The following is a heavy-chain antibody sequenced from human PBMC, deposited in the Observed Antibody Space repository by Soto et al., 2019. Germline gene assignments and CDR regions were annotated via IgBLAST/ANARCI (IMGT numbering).Heavy chain of an antibody. CDR2: IYHSGST. Sequence: SETLSLTCAVSGGSISSSNWWSWVRQPPGKGLEWIGEIYHSGSTNYNPSLKSRVTISVDKSKNQFPLKLSSVTAADTAVYHCARLWGSGWNVYYFDYWGQGTLVTVS. CDR1: GGSISSSNW. CDR3: ARLWGSGWNVYYFDY. V-gene: IGHV4-4*02. J-gene: IGHJ4*02. D-gene: IGHD6-19*01.